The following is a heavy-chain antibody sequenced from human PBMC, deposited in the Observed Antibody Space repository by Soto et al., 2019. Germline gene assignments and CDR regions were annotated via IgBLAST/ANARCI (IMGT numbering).Heavy chain of an antibody. V-gene: IGHV4-59*01. CDR3: ARGLELPTYYYYYYMDV. D-gene: IGHD1-7*01. CDR1: GGSISSYY. Sequence: PSETLSLTCTVSGGSISSYYWSWIRQPPGKGLEWIGYIYYSGSTNYNPSLKSRVTISVDTSKNQFSLKLSSVTAADTAVYYCARGLELPTYYYYYYMDVWGKGTTVTVSS. CDR2: IYYSGST. J-gene: IGHJ6*03.